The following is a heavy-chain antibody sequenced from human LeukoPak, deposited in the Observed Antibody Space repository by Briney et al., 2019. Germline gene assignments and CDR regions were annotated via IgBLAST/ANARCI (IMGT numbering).Heavy chain of an antibody. Sequence: SVKVSCKASGGTFSSYAISWVRQAPGQGLEWMGRIIPILGITNYAQKFQGRVTITADKSTSTAYMELSSLRSEDTAVYYCARATTVTPVGYFDYWGQGTLVTVSS. CDR3: ARATTVTPVGYFDY. V-gene: IGHV1-69*04. CDR1: GGTFSSYA. D-gene: IGHD4-11*01. J-gene: IGHJ4*02. CDR2: IIPILGIT.